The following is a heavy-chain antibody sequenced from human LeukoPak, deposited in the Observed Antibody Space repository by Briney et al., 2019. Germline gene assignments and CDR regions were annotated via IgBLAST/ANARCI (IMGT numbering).Heavy chain of an antibody. Sequence: PGGSLRLSCAASGFTFSIHGMNWVRQAPGKGLEWVSYIINSGGTIYYTDSVQGRFTISRDNARNSLFLQMNSLRDEDTAVYYCARDPYSNFFGAFDIWGQGTMVTVSS. J-gene: IGHJ3*02. V-gene: IGHV3-48*02. CDR3: ARDPYSNFFGAFDI. D-gene: IGHD6-13*01. CDR2: IINSGGTI. CDR1: GFTFSIHG.